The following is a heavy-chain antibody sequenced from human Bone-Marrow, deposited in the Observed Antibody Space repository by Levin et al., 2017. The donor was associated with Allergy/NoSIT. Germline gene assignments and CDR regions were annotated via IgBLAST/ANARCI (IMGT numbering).Heavy chain of an antibody. CDR3: ARSGVVTAHWYFDL. CDR1: GGTFSSYT. Sequence: KISCKASGGTFSSYTISWVRQAPGQGLEWMGRIIPILGIANYAQKFQGRVTITADKSTSTAYMELSSLRSEDTAVYYCARSGVVTAHWYFDLWGRGTLVTVSS. D-gene: IGHD2-21*02. J-gene: IGHJ2*01. CDR2: IIPILGIA. V-gene: IGHV1-69*02.